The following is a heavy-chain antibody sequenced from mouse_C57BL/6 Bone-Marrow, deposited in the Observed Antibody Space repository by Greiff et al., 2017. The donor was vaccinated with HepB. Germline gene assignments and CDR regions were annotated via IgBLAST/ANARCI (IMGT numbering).Heavy chain of an antibody. V-gene: IGHV1-50*01. J-gene: IGHJ2*01. CDR2: IDPSDSYT. D-gene: IGHD2-2*01. Sequence: QVQLKQPGAELVKPGASVKLSCKASGYTFTSYWMQWVKQRPGQGLEWIGEIDPSDSYTNYNQKFKGKATLTVDTSSSTAYMQLSSLTSEDSAVYYCAREAGKNGYYVGYWGQGTTLTVSS. CDR1: GYTFTSYW. CDR3: AREAGKNGYYVGY.